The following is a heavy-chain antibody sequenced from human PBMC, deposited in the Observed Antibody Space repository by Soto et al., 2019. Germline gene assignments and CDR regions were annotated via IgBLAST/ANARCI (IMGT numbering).Heavy chain of an antibody. CDR1: AFTFRSYA. J-gene: IGHJ4*02. Sequence: GGSLRLSCAASAFTFRSYAMSWVRQAPGKVLEWVAVIWYDGSNKYYADSVKGRFTISRDNSKNTLYLQMNSLRAEDTAVYYCAREFGAAAIDYWGQGTLVTVSS. CDR2: IWYDGSNK. V-gene: IGHV3-33*08. CDR3: AREFGAAAIDY. D-gene: IGHD6-13*01.